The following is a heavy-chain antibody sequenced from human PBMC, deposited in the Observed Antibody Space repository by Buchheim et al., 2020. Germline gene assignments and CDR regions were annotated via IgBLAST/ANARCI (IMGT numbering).Heavy chain of an antibody. CDR3: ARAPFRIAARPGYFDY. CDR1: GGSFSGYY. V-gene: IGHV4-34*01. D-gene: IGHD6-6*01. J-gene: IGHJ4*02. CDR2: INHSGNT. Sequence: QVQLQQWGAGLLKPSETLSLTCAVYGGSFSGYYWSWIRQPPGKGLEWIGEINHSGNTNYNPSLKSRFTISVDTSKNQFSLKLSSVTAADTAVYYCARAPFRIAARPGYFDYWGQGTL.